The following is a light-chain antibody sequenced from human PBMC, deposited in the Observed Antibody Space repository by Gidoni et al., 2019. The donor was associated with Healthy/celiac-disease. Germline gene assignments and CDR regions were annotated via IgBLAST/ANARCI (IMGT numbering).Light chain of an antibody. Sequence: EIVLTQSPATLSLSPGERATLSCRASQGVSSYLAWYQQKPGQAPRLLIYDASNRATGIPARFSGSGPGTDFTLTISSLEPEDFAVYYCQQRSNPLTCXGXTKVEIK. CDR2: DAS. CDR3: QQRSNPLT. J-gene: IGKJ4*01. CDR1: QGVSSY. V-gene: IGKV3D-11*01.